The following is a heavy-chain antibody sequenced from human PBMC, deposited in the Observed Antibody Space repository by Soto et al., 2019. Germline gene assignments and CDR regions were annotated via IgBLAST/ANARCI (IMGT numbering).Heavy chain of an antibody. V-gene: IGHV1-46*01. CDR3: ARAGYCSGGTCFHGNCDY. D-gene: IGHD2-15*01. J-gene: IGHJ4*02. Sequence: QVQLVQSGAEVKRPGASVKVSCKASGYTFTTYYMHWVRQAPGQGLEWLGIINPNGGSTTYAQKFQGRLTMTRDTPTSTVYLELSSLRSEDTAVSDCARAGYCSGGTCFHGNCDYWGQGTLVTVSA. CDR1: GYTFTTYY. CDR2: INPNGGST.